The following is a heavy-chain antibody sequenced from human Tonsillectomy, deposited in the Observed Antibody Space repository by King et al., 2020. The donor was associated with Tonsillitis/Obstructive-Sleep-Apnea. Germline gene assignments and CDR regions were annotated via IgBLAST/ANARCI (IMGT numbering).Heavy chain of an antibody. Sequence: VQLVESGGGLVQPGESLRLSCVVSGFTFTSHAMSWVRQAPGKGLEWVSTISGSGGSTFYADSVKGRFTISRDYSKNTLYLQMNSLRADDTAVFYCAKGQGGGYYDTSAHSLDYWGQGTLVTVSS. D-gene: IGHD3-22*01. J-gene: IGHJ4*02. V-gene: IGHV3-23*04. CDR2: ISGSGGST. CDR1: GFTFTSHA. CDR3: AKGQGGGYYDTSAHSLDY.